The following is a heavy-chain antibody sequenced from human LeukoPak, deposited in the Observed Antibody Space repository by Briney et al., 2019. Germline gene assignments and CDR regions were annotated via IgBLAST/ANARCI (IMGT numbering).Heavy chain of an antibody. CDR3: TRDQMNY. CDR2: IFSNGDT. D-gene: IGHD5-24*01. Sequence: GGSLRLSCTASEFTVSRNYMLWIRQAPGKGLEWVSLIFSNGDTHYADSVKGRFTISRDTPKNTVSLQMNSLRVEDTAMYYCTRDQMNYWGQGTLVTVSS. CDR1: EFTVSRNY. V-gene: IGHV3-53*01. J-gene: IGHJ4*02.